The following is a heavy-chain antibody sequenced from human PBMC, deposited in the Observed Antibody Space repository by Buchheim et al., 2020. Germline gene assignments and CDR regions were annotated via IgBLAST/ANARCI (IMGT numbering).Heavy chain of an antibody. CDR1: GFIFSSSW. CDR2: INQDGSGT. CDR3: ARSRGDDY. Sequence: EVQLVESGGGLVQTGGSLRLSCVASGFIFSSSWMTWVRQAPGRGLEWVANINQDGSGTHYVDSVKGRFTISRDNTKNSMYLQMDSLRDEDTAVYYCARSRGDDYWGQGT. J-gene: IGHJ4*02. D-gene: IGHD2-2*01. V-gene: IGHV3-7*01.